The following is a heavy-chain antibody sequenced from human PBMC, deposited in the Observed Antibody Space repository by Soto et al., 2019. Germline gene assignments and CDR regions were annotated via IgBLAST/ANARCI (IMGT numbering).Heavy chain of an antibody. D-gene: IGHD2-15*01. V-gene: IGHV1-69*06. J-gene: IGHJ4*02. CDR1: GGTFSSYA. CDR2: IIPIFGTA. Sequence: SVKVSCKASGGTFSSYAISWVRQAPGQGLEWMGGIIPIFGTANYAQKFQGRVTITADKSTSTAYMELSSLRSEDTAVYYCARERYCSGGSCYFDYRGQGTLVTVSS. CDR3: ARERYCSGGSCYFDY.